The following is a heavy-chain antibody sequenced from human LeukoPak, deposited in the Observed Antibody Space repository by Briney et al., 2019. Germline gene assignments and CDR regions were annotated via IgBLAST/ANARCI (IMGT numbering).Heavy chain of an antibody. V-gene: IGHV4-39*07. CDR3: ARKRPLPPYYYDSSGTFDY. CDR1: AGSVSSGRYY. D-gene: IGHD3-22*01. Sequence: SSETLSLTCSVSAGSVSSGRYYWGWIRQPPGKGLEWIGTFYYSGSTYYNPSLKSRVTMSVDTSKNQFSLKLSSVTAADTAVYYCARKRPLPPYYYDSSGTFDYWGQGTLVTVSS. CDR2: FYYSGST. J-gene: IGHJ4*02.